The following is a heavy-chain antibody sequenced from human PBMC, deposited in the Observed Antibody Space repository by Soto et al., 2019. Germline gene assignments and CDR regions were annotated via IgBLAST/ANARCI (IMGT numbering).Heavy chain of an antibody. CDR2: ISYDGSNK. CDR1: GFTFSSYA. D-gene: IGHD3-16*02. CDR3: ARAPRLGELSY. Sequence: QVQLVESGGGVVQPGRSLRLSCAASGFTFSSYAMHWVRQAPGKGLEWVAVISYDGSNKYYADSVKGRFTISRDNSKNPLYLQMNSLRAEDTAVYYCARAPRLGELSYWGQGTLVTVSS. J-gene: IGHJ4*02. V-gene: IGHV3-30-3*01.